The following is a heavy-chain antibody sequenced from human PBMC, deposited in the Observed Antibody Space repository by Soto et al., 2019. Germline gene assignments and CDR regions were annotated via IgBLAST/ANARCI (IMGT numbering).Heavy chain of an antibody. D-gene: IGHD1-26*01. CDR1: GGTFSSHS. V-gene: IGHV1-69*01. CDR3: GREVGSGASPAALLD. Sequence: VQLMQSGAEVKQPGSSVKVSCKASGGTFSSHSINWVRQAPGQGLEWMGGIITLFGTANYAQNFQGRVTITAAQPTSKAYRELNSRSSADTAVYYCGREVGSGASPAALLDGGQETLVTFPP. J-gene: IGHJ4*02. CDR2: IITLFGTA.